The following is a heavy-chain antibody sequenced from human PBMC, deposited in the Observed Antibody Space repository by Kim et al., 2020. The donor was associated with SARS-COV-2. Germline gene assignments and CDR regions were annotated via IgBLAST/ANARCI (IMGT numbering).Heavy chain of an antibody. J-gene: IGHJ5*02. CDR3: ARGAHLLEWLFIPTQLGSEGANDWFDP. Sequence: ASVKVSCKASGYTFTSYGISWVRQAPGQGLEWMGWISAYNGNTNYAQKLQGRVTMTTDTATRTAYMELRSLRSDDTAVYYCARGAHLLEWLFIPTQLGSEGANDWFDPWGQGTLVTLSS. CDR2: ISAYNGNT. CDR1: GYTFTSYG. D-gene: IGHD3-3*01. V-gene: IGHV1-18*01.